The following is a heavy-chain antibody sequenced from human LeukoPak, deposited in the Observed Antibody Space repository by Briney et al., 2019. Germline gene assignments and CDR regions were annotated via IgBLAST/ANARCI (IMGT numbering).Heavy chain of an antibody. J-gene: IGHJ4*02. D-gene: IGHD4-17*01. CDR1: GGSISSGSYY. CDR3: ARAGYGDSDFDY. CDR2: IYTSGST. Sequence: PSETLSLTCTVSGGSISSGSYYWSWIRQPAGKGLEWIGRIYTSGSTNYSPSLKSRVTISVDTSKNQFSLKLSSVTAADTAVYYCARAGYGDSDFDYWGQGTLVTVSS. V-gene: IGHV4-61*02.